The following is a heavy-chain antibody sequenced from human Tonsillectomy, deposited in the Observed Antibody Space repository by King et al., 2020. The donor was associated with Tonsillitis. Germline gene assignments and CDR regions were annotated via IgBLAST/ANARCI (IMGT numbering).Heavy chain of an antibody. CDR2: ISYDGRNK. J-gene: IGHJ4*02. V-gene: IGHV3-30*18. CDR3: TNDHRYFSWIQPWLDY. CDR1: GFTFSSYG. D-gene: IGHD5-18*01. Sequence: VQLVESGGGVVQPGRSLRLSCAASGFTFSSYGMRWGRQAPGKGLEWVAGISYDGRNKYYADSVKGRFTIYRDNSKNTLYLQMNSLRAEDTAVYYCTNDHRYFSWIQPWLDYWGQGTLVTVSS.